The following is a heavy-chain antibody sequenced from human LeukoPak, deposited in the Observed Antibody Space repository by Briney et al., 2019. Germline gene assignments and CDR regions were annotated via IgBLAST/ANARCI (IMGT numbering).Heavy chain of an antibody. J-gene: IGHJ5*02. V-gene: IGHV4-34*01. CDR3: ARPYLRGTVVNNWFDP. CDR2: INHTGST. D-gene: IGHD4-23*01. CDR1: GGSFSGYH. Sequence: SETLSLTCAMSGGSFSGYHWTWIRQPPGKGLEWIGEINHTGSTKYNPSLKSRVTISVDTSKNQFSLKLSSVTAADTAVYYCARPYLRGTVVNNWFDPWGQGTLVTVSS.